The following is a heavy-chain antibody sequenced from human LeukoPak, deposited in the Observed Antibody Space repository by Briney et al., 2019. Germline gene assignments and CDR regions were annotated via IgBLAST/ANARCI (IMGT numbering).Heavy chain of an antibody. CDR1: GFTFSSYA. CDR3: AKKDRSGWYSSFDY. CDR2: LSYDGSTT. Sequence: PGRSLRLSCAASGFTFSSYAIHWVRQAPGKGLEWVAVLSYDGSTTYYADSLKGRFSISRDNSRNTLYLQMNSLRAEDTAVYYCAKKDRSGWYSSFDYWGQGTLVTVSS. D-gene: IGHD6-19*01. V-gene: IGHV3-30-3*02. J-gene: IGHJ4*02.